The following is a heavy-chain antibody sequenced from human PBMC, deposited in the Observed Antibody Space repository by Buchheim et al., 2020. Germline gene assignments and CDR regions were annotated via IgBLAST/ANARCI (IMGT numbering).Heavy chain of an antibody. V-gene: IGHV3-30*18. J-gene: IGHJ6*02. Sequence: QVQVVESGGGVVQPGGSLRLSCAASGFTFKNYGMHWVRQAPGKGLEWVAVISYDGNKNYYADSVKGRFIISRDKSKNTLYFQMNSLRAEDTAVYFCTKAHYYGSGDYYSRLGYFFGMGVWGPGTT. CDR3: TKAHYYGSGDYYSRLGYFFGMGV. CDR1: GFTFKNYG. D-gene: IGHD3-10*01. CDR2: ISYDGNKN.